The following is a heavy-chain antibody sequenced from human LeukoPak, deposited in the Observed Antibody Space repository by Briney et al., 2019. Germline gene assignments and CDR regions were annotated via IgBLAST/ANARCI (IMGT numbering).Heavy chain of an antibody. J-gene: IGHJ4*02. CDR1: GFIFSTYT. CDR2: ISGDGGST. CDR3: AKSGSRDWDYFEY. Sequence: PGGSLRLSCAASGFIFSTYTMNWVRQAPGKGLEWVSTISGDGGSTHYADSVKGRFTISRANSKNRLFLQMNSLRAEDTAVYYCAKSGSRDWDYFEYWGQGTLVTASS. V-gene: IGHV3-23*01. D-gene: IGHD6-19*01.